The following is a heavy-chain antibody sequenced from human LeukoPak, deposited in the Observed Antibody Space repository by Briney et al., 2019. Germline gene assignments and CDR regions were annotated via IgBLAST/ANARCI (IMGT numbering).Heavy chain of an antibody. CDR1: GGSISSSSYY. CDR2: IYYSGST. D-gene: IGHD3-10*01. V-gene: IGHV4-39*07. Sequence: PSETLSLTCTVSGGSISSSSYYWSWIRQPPGKGLEWIGSIYYSGSTYYNPSLKSRVTISVDTSKNQFSLKLSSVTAADTAVYYCARGTEYYYGSGSYSPFDYWGQGTLVTVSS. J-gene: IGHJ4*02. CDR3: ARGTEYYYGSGSYSPFDY.